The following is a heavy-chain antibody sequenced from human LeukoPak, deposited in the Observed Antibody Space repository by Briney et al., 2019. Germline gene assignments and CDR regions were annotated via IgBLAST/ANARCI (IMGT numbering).Heavy chain of an antibody. CDR3: ARGDQGSSGYFDY. D-gene: IGHD3-22*01. CDR1: GGSFSGYY. Sequence: SETLSLTCAVYGGSFSGYYWSWIRQPPGKGLEWIGEINHSGSTNYNPSLKSRVTISVDTSKNQFSLKLSSVTAADTAVYYCARGDQGSSGYFDYWGQGTLVTVSS. V-gene: IGHV4-34*01. CDR2: INHSGST. J-gene: IGHJ4*02.